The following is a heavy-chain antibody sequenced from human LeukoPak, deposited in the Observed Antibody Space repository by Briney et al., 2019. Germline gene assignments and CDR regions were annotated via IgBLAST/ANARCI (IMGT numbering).Heavy chain of an antibody. Sequence: SETLSLTCAVYGGSFSGYYWSWIRQPPGKGLEWIGEINHSGSTNYNPSLKSRVTLSVDTSKNQFSLKLSSVTAADTAVYYCARGRKAYDFWSGYYPFFDYWGQGTLVTVSS. CDR1: GGSFSGYY. CDR2: INHSGST. CDR3: ARGRKAYDFWSGYYPFFDY. J-gene: IGHJ4*02. D-gene: IGHD3-3*01. V-gene: IGHV4-34*01.